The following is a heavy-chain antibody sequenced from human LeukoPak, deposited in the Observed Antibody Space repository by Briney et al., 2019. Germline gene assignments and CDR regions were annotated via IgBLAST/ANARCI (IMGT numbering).Heavy chain of an antibody. CDR1: GGTFSSYA. D-gene: IGHD6-13*01. Sequence: SVKVSCKASGGTFSSYAISWVRQAPGQGLEWMGGIIPIFGTANYAQKFQGRVMITADESTSTAYMELSSLRSEDTAVYYCARDKKYGSSWYYFDYWGQGTLVTVSS. J-gene: IGHJ4*02. CDR3: ARDKKYGSSWYYFDY. CDR2: IIPIFGTA. V-gene: IGHV1-69*13.